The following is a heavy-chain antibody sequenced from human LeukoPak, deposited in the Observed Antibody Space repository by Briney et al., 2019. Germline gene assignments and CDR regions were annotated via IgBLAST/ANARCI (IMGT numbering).Heavy chain of an antibody. CDR2: INSDGSST. D-gene: IGHD2-15*01. CDR1: GTTFEDYA. V-gene: IGHV3-74*01. J-gene: IGHJ6*02. Sequence: GGSLRLSCAASGTTFEDYAMHWVRQAPGKGLVWVSRINSDGSSTSYADSVKGRFTISRDNAKNTLYLQMNSLRAEDTAVYYCARSPGYCSGGSCPGYYYYGMDVWGQGTTVTVSS. CDR3: ARSPGYCSGGSCPGYYYYGMDV.